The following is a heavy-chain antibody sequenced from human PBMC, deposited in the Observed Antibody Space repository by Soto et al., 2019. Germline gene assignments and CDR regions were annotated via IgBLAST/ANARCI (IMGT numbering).Heavy chain of an antibody. V-gene: IGHV4-31*02. J-gene: IGHJ4*02. CDR3: ARGGSGTYHV. CDR1: DDSITGGGYY. D-gene: IGHD3-10*01. CDR2: IDYRGST. Sequence: QVQLQESGPGLVKASQTLSLTCSVSDDSITGGGYYWSWIRQHPAKGLEWIGSIDYRGSTYYNPSLKGRGTISLDPSQARLSLRLTSLTAADTATYYCARGGSGTYHVWGQGTLVTVSS.